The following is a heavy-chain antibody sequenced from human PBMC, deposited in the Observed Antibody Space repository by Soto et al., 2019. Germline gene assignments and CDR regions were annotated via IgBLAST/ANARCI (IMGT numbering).Heavy chain of an antibody. V-gene: IGHV3-23*01. CDR2: VSGGSGVT. CDR3: TRWNGYGAL. D-gene: IGHD4-17*01. Sequence: EMQLLESGGGLVQPGGSLRLSCVVSGFSFSTYGVTWVRQAPGKGLEWVCGVSGGSGVTHYTDSVKGRLTISGDDSKNTVYLQMHILRGEDTAVYYCTRWNGYGALWGQGTLVTVSS. CDR1: GFSFSTYG. J-gene: IGHJ4*02.